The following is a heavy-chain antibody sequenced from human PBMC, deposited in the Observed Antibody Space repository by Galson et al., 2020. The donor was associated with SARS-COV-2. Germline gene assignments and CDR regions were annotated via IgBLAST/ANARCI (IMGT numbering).Heavy chain of an antibody. V-gene: IGHV2-5*02. J-gene: IGHJ4*02. CDR3: TRQIVGVTLVDY. CDR2: IYWDDDK. CDR1: GFSLTTNGVG. Sequence: SGPTLVKPTQTLTLTCTFSGFSLTTNGVGVGWIRQPPGKALEWLALIYWDDDKRYSPSLKSRLTITKDASKNQVVLTMTNMDPVDTATYYCTRQIVGVTLVDYWGQGTLVTVSS. D-gene: IGHD1-26*01.